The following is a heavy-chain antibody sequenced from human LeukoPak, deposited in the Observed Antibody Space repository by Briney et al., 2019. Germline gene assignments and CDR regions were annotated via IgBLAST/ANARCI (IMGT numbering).Heavy chain of an antibody. J-gene: IGHJ4*02. V-gene: IGHV3-23*01. Sequence: GGSLRLSCAASGFTLSSYEMSWIRQAPGKGLEWVSSIDYSGGDTHYADSVKGRFTISRDNSKNTLFLQMNSLRVEDTAVYYCAKENWVYNWKYDSSGSGINYWGQGTLVTVSS. CDR2: IDYSGGDT. D-gene: IGHD3-22*01. CDR3: AKENWVYNWKYDSSGSGINY. CDR1: GFTLSSYE.